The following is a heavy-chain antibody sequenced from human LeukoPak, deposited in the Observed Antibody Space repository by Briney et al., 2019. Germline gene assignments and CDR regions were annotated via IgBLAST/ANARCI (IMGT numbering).Heavy chain of an antibody. CDR2: ISGSGGST. J-gene: IGHJ4*02. Sequence: GGSLRLSCAASGFTFSSYAMSWVRQAPGKGLEWVSAISGSGGSTYYADSVKGRFTISRDNSKDTLYLQMNSLRAEDTAVYYCAKDSKRWLAPFDYWGQGTLVTVSS. V-gene: IGHV3-23*01. CDR1: GFTFSSYA. CDR3: AKDSKRWLAPFDY. D-gene: IGHD6-19*01.